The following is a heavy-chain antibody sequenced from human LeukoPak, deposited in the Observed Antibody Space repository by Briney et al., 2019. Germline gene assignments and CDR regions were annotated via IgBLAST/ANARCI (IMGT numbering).Heavy chain of an antibody. J-gene: IGHJ4*02. Sequence: GGSLRLSCAASGFTFSSYEMNWVRQAPGKGLEWVSYISSSGSTIYYADSVKGRFTISRDNAKNSLYLQMNSLRAEDTAVYYWARGDVEGQQDYYFDYWGRGTLFTASS. D-gene: IGHD6-13*01. CDR3: ARGDVEGQQDYYFDY. V-gene: IGHV3-48*03. CDR1: GFTFSSYE. CDR2: ISSSGSTI.